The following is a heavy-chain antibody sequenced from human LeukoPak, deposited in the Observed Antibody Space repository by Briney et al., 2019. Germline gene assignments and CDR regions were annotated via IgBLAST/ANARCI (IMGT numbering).Heavy chain of an antibody. CDR3: AKSPYGSGSSRGAFDI. J-gene: IGHJ3*02. CDR2: ISGSGGST. V-gene: IGHV3-23*01. Sequence: GGSLRLSCAASGFTFSSYAMSWVRQAPGKGLEWVSAISGSGGSTYYADSVKGRFTISRENSKNTLYLQMNSLRAEDTAVYYCAKSPYGSGSSRGAFDIWGQGTMVTVSS. D-gene: IGHD3-10*01. CDR1: GFTFSSYA.